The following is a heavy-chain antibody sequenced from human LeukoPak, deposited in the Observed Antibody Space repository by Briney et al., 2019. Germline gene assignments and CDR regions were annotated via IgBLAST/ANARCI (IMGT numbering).Heavy chain of an antibody. CDR3: ARDWPIDY. CDR2: VSSSSSYI. CDR1: GFTFSSYW. Sequence: GGSLRLSCAASGFTFSSYWMNWARQAPGKGLEWVSSVSSSSSYIYYADSVKGRFTISRDNAKNSLYLQMNSLRAEDTAVYYCARDWPIDYWGQGTLVTVSS. J-gene: IGHJ4*02. V-gene: IGHV3-21*01.